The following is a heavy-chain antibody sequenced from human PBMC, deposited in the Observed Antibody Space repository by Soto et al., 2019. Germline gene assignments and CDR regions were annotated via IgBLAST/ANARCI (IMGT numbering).Heavy chain of an antibody. V-gene: IGHV3-30*18. CDR3: AKDQASGQGSFDS. Sequence: SLLLSCAASGFTFNIYGMHWVRQAPDKGLEWVALISYDGSNQYYADSVKGRFTISRDNSKNTLFLQMNSLRADDTAVYYCAKDQASGQGSFDSWGQGTLVTVPQ. J-gene: IGHJ4*02. CDR2: ISYDGSNQ. CDR1: GFTFNIYG.